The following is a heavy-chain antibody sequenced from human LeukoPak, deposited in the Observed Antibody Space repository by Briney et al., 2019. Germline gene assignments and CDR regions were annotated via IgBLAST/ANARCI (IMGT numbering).Heavy chain of an antibody. CDR3: ARGRDVVVVPAADFDY. J-gene: IGHJ4*02. CDR1: GDSVSRNNVA. D-gene: IGHD2-2*01. Sequence: SQTLSLTCAISGDSVSRNNVAWNWIRQSPSRGLERLGRTYYSSQWYNDYAVSVRSRITINPDTSKNQFSLQLNSVTPEDTAVYYCARGRDVVVVPAADFDYWGQGILVTVSS. V-gene: IGHV6-1*01. CDR2: TYYSSQWYN.